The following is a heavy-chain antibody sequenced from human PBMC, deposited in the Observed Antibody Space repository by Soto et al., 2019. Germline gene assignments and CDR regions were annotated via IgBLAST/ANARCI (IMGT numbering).Heavy chain of an antibody. V-gene: IGHV3-11*01. J-gene: IGHJ4*02. D-gene: IGHD2-15*01. Sequence: QVQLVESGGGLAKPGGSLRLSCAASGFTFSHYFMTGIRQAPGKGLEWVSHISNSGSTTYYADSVKGRFTISRDNAKDSLSLQMNSLRAEDTDVYYCVREKYCSGGSCGADYWGQGTLVTVSS. CDR2: ISNSGSTT. CDR1: GFTFSHYF. CDR3: VREKYCSGGSCGADY.